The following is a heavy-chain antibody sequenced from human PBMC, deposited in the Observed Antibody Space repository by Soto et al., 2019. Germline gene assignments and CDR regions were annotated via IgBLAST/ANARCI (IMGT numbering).Heavy chain of an antibody. D-gene: IGHD2-8*01. CDR2: IYHSGST. CDR1: GGSVSSNSYS. V-gene: IGHV4-39*01. Sequence: SDTLSLTCTVSGGSVSSNSYSWSWIRQSPGKGWEWIGTIYHSGSTNYNPSLESRVTISVDTSKNQFSLKLSSVTAADTAVYYCARAIGIVLGRSAKKWFDPWGRGTLVTVSS. CDR3: ARAIGIVLGRSAKKWFDP. J-gene: IGHJ5*02.